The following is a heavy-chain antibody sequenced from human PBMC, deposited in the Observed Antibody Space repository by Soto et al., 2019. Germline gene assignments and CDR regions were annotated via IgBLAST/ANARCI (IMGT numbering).Heavy chain of an antibody. D-gene: IGHD1-1*01. CDR2: IYYIGTT. V-gene: IGHV4-31*03. J-gene: IGHJ5*02. CDR1: GGSIRNGHYY. Sequence: QVQLQESGPGLVKASQTLSLTCTVSGGSIRNGHYYWSWIRQLPGKGLEWIGNIYYIGTTSYNPSLKSRVIISIDKSKNQFSIELPSVRASYTAVYYCAKNETTRPWFDPWGHGTLVTVSS. CDR3: AKNETTRPWFDP.